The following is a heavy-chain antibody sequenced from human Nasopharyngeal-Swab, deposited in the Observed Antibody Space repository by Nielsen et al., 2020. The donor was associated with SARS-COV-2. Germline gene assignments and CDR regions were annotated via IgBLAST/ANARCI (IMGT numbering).Heavy chain of an antibody. J-gene: IGHJ6*02. CDR3: ARGSSSSSKAHYYYGMDV. Sequence: VRQMPGKGLEWVSYISSSSSTIYYADSVKGRFTISRDNAKNSLYLQMNSLRAEDTAVYYCARGSSSSSKAHYYYGMDVWGQGTTFTVSS. CDR2: ISSSSSTI. D-gene: IGHD6-6*01. V-gene: IGHV3-48*04.